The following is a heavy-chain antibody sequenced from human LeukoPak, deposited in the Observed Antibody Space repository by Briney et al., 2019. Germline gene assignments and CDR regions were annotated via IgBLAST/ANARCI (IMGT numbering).Heavy chain of an antibody. CDR3: ARGGPRDAFDI. CDR2: IYHSGST. CDR1: GGSISSGGYY. J-gene: IGHJ3*02. V-gene: IGHV4-30-2*01. Sequence: SETLSLTCTVSGGSISSGGYYWSWIRQPPGKGLEWIGYIYHSGSTYYNPSLKSRVTISVDRSKNQFSLKLSSVTAADTAVYYCARGGPRDAFDIWGQGTMVTVSS. D-gene: IGHD3-16*01.